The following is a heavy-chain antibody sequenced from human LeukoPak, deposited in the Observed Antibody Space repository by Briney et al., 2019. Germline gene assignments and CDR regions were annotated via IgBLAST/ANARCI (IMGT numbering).Heavy chain of an antibody. CDR1: GYTFTSYD. CDR3: ARDPQPLWLLRDY. Sequence: VASVKVSCKASGYTFTSYDINWVRQATGQGLAWMGWMNPNSGNTGYAQKFQGRVTMTRNTSISTAYMELSSLRSEDTAVYYCARDPQPLWLLRDYWGQGTLVTVSS. D-gene: IGHD5-18*01. J-gene: IGHJ4*02. V-gene: IGHV1-8*01. CDR2: MNPNSGNT.